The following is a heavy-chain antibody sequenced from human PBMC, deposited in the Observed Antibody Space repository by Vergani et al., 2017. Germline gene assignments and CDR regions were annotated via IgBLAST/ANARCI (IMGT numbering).Heavy chain of an antibody. CDR3: ARASNYDFWSGIGWDP. V-gene: IGHV3-11*01. CDR1: GFTFSDYY. CDR2: ISSSGSTI. Sequence: QVQLVESGGGVVQPGRSLRLSCAASGFTFSDYYMSWIRQAPGKGLEWVSYISSSGSTIYYADSVKGRFTISRDNAKNSLYLQMNSLRAEDTAVYYCARASNYDFWSGIGWDPWGQGTLVTVSS. J-gene: IGHJ5*02. D-gene: IGHD3-3*01.